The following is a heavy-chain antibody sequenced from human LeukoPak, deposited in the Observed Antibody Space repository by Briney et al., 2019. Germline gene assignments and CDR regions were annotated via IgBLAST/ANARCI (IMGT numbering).Heavy chain of an antibody. CDR1: GGSISSYY. V-gene: IGHV4-59*01. D-gene: IGHD3-16*02. CDR3: ARAYYDSVWGTYRWFDP. J-gene: IGHJ5*02. Sequence: PSETLSLTCTVSGGSISSYYWSWIRQPPGKGPEWIGYISYSGSTNYNPSLKSRVTISLDMSKTQVSLKLSSVTAADTAVYYCARAYYDSVWGTYRWFDPWGQGTLVTVSS. CDR2: ISYSGST.